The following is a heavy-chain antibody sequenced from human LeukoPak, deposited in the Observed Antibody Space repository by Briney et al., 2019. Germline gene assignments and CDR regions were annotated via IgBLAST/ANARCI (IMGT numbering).Heavy chain of an antibody. D-gene: IGHD2-15*01. V-gene: IGHV5-51*01. Sequence: GESLQISCQGSGYSFTSYWIGWVRQMPGKGLEWMGIIFPGDSDTRYSPSFQGQVTISADKSISTAYLQWSSLKASDTAMYYCARGPAATYFDYWGQGTLVTVSS. CDR3: ARGPAATYFDY. CDR1: GYSFTSYW. J-gene: IGHJ4*02. CDR2: IFPGDSDT.